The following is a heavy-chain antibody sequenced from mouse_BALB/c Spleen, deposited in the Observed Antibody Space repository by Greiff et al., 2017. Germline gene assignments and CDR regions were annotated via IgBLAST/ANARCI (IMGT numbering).Heavy chain of an antibody. CDR1: GFTFSSYG. J-gene: IGHJ2*01. CDR3: ARHRDDTTATDYFDY. D-gene: IGHD1-2*01. V-gene: IGHV5-6*01. Sequence: EVQRVESGGDLVKPGGSLKLSCAASGFTFSSYGMSWVRQTPDKRLEWVATISSGGSYTYYPDSVKGRFTISRDNAKNTLYLQMSSLKSEDTAMYYCARHRDDTTATDYFDYWGQGTTLTVSS. CDR2: ISSGGSYT.